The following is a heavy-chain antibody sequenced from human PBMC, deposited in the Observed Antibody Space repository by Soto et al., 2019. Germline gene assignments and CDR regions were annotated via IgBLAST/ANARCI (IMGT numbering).Heavy chain of an antibody. D-gene: IGHD6-19*01. CDR2: IYYSGST. Sequence: SETLSLTCTVSGGSISSYYWSWTRQPPGKGLEWIGYIYYSGSTNYNPSLKSRVTISVDTSKNQFSLKLSSVTAADTAVYYCARHEVDSSGWYSNYYYYYYMDVWGKGTTVTVSS. J-gene: IGHJ6*03. CDR1: GGSISSYY. CDR3: ARHEVDSSGWYSNYYYYYYMDV. V-gene: IGHV4-59*08.